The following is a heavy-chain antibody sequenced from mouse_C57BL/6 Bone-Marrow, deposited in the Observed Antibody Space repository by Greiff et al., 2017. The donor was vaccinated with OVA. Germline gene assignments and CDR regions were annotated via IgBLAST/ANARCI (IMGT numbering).Heavy chain of an antibody. CDR3: ARDRGFYYGSIDY. D-gene: IGHD1-1*01. J-gene: IGHJ2*01. Sequence: DVKLVESGGGLVKPGGSLKLSCAASGFTFSDYGMHWVRQAPEKGLEWVAYISSGSSTIYYADTVKGRFTISRDNAKNNLYLQMSHLKSEDTAMYYCARDRGFYYGSIDYWGQGTTLTVSS. CDR2: ISSGSSTI. V-gene: IGHV5-17*03. CDR1: GFTFSDYG.